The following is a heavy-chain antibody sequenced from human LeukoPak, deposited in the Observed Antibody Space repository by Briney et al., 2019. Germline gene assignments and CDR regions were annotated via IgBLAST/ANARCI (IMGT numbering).Heavy chain of an antibody. CDR3: ARGGDYDSSGYYVA. V-gene: IGHV1-2*06. CDR2: INPNNGGT. D-gene: IGHD3-22*01. J-gene: IGHJ5*02. Sequence: GASVKVSCKASGYTFIDYYIHWVRQAPGQGPEWMGRINPNNGGTNYAQQFQGRVTMTRDTSISTAYMELSRVRSDDTAVYYCARGGDYDSSGYYVAWGQGILVTVSS. CDR1: GYTFIDYY.